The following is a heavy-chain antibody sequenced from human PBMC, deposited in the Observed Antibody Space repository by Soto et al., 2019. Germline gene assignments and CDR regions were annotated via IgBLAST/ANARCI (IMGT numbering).Heavy chain of an antibody. CDR3: AAITQDYDILTGSNWFDP. V-gene: IGHV3-21*01. D-gene: IGHD3-9*01. Sequence: PGGSLRLSCAASGFTFSSYSMNWVRQAPGKGLEWVSSISSSSSYIYYADSVKGRFTISRDNAKNSLYLQMNSLRAEDTAVYYCAAITQDYDILTGSNWFDPWGQGTLGTVS. CDR1: GFTFSSYS. J-gene: IGHJ5*02. CDR2: ISSSSSYI.